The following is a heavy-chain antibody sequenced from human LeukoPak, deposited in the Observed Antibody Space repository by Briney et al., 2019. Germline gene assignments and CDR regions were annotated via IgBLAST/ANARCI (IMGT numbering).Heavy chain of an antibody. CDR3: AREGYGDYTFDY. Sequence: GGSLRLSCAASGFTFSSYAMHWVRQAPGKGLEYVSAISSNGGSTYYANSVKGRFTISRDNSKNTLCLQMGSLRAEDMAVYYCAREGYGDYTFDYWGQGTLVTVSS. J-gene: IGHJ4*02. D-gene: IGHD4-17*01. CDR1: GFTFSSYA. V-gene: IGHV3-64*01. CDR2: ISSNGGST.